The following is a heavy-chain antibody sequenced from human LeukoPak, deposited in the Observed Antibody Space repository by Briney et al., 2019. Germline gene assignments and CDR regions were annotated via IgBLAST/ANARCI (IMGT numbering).Heavy chain of an antibody. CDR1: GFTFSSYW. CDR3: QAVAGTGLFDY. V-gene: IGHV3-23*01. Sequence: GGSLRLSCAASGFTFSSYWMSWVRQAPGKGLEWVSAISGSGGSTYYADSVRGRFTISRDNSKNTLYLQMNSLRAEDTAVYYCQAVAGTGLFDYWGQGTLVTVSS. CDR2: ISGSGGST. J-gene: IGHJ4*02. D-gene: IGHD6-19*01.